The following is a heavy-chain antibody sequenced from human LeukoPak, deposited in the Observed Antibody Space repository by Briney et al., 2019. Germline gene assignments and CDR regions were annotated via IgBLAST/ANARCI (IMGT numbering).Heavy chain of an antibody. CDR2: ISYDGSNK. D-gene: IGHD5-18*01. Sequence: PGGSLRLSCAASGFTFRSYDMHWVRQAPGKGRQWVAVISYDGSNKYHTDSVKGRFTISRDNSKNTLYLQMNSLRAEDTAVYYCARDLLGYSYDAYYFDFWGQGTLVTVSS. CDR1: GFTFRSYD. V-gene: IGHV3-30*03. J-gene: IGHJ4*02. CDR3: ARDLLGYSYDAYYFDF.